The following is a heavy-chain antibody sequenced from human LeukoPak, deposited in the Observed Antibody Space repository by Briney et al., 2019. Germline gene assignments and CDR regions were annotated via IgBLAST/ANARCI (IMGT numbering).Heavy chain of an antibody. Sequence: SQTLSLTCTVSGGSIRSHENYWSWIRQHPGKGLEWIGYIYHSGSTYYNPSLKIRVTISVDTSRSQFSLKLSSVTAADTAVYYCARAPNYDSLSGYYIDPWGQGTLVTVSS. J-gene: IGHJ5*02. V-gene: IGHV4-31*03. CDR1: GGSIRSHENY. D-gene: IGHD3-9*01. CDR2: IYHSGST. CDR3: ARAPNYDSLSGYYIDP.